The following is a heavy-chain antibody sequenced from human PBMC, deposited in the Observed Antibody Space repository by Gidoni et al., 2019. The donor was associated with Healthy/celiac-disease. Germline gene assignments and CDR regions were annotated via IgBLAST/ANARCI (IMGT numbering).Heavy chain of an antibody. J-gene: IGHJ4*02. CDR3: ALPGLWYFDY. V-gene: IGHV3-48*02. Sequence: EVQLVESGGGLVQPGGSLRLSCAASGLTFSSYSMNWVRQAPGKGLEWVSYISSRSSTIYYADSVKGRFTISRDNAKNSLYLQMNSLRDEDTAVYYCALPGLWYFDYWGQGTLVTVSS. CDR2: ISSRSSTI. D-gene: IGHD2-21*01. CDR1: GLTFSSYS.